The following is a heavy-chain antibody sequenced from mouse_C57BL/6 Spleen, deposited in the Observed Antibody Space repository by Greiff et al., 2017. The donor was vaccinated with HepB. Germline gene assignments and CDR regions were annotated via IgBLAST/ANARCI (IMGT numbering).Heavy chain of an antibody. J-gene: IGHJ2*01. Sequence: VQLQQSGAELVRPRTSVKMSCKASGYTFTNYWIGWAKQRPGHGLEWIGDIYPGGGYTNYNEKFKGKATLTADKSSSTAYMQFSSLTSEDSAIYYCARRGDWAFDYWGQGTTLTVSS. CDR2: IYPGGGYT. CDR1: GYTFTNYW. V-gene: IGHV1-63*01. CDR3: ARRGDWAFDY. D-gene: IGHD4-1*01.